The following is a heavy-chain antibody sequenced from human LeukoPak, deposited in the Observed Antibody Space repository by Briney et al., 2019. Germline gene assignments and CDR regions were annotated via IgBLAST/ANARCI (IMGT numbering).Heavy chain of an antibody. J-gene: IGHJ4*02. Sequence: ASVKVSCKASGYTFTSYYMHWVRQAPGQGLEWMGIINPSGGSTSYAQKFQGRVTMTRDTSISTAYMELSSLRSDDTAVYFCARKAEGQPVDYWGQGTLVTVSS. CDR3: ARKAEGQPVDY. CDR2: INPSGGST. CDR1: GYTFTSYY. D-gene: IGHD6-6*01. V-gene: IGHV1-46*01.